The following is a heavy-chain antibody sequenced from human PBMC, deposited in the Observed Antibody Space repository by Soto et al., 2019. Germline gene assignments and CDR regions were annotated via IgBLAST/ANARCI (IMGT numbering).Heavy chain of an antibody. CDR1: GYTFTSYG. V-gene: IGHV1-18*01. Sequence: QVQLVQSGAEVKKPGASVKVSCKASGYTFTSYGISWVRQASGQGLEWRGWISAYNGTTKYAQTFQGRVTMTTDTSTSTAYMELRSLRSDDTAVYYCARDEAYKWNDGGWFDPWGQGTLVTVSS. D-gene: IGHD1-1*01. CDR3: ARDEAYKWNDGGWFDP. CDR2: ISAYNGTT. J-gene: IGHJ5*02.